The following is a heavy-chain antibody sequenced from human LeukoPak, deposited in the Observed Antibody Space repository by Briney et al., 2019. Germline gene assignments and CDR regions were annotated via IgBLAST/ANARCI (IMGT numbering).Heavy chain of an antibody. CDR2: INHSGST. CDR3: ATEAAAGTCAFDY. J-gene: IGHJ4*02. D-gene: IGHD6-13*01. CDR1: GGSFSGYY. Sequence: RSSETLSLTCAVYGGSFSGYYWSWIRQPPGKGLEWIGEINHSGSTNYNPSLKSRVTISVDTSKNQFSLKLSSVTAADTAVYYCATEAAAGTCAFDYWGQGTLVTVSS. V-gene: IGHV4-34*01.